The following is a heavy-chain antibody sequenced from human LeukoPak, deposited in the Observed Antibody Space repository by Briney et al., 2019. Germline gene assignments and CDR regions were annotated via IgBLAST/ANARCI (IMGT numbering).Heavy chain of an antibody. J-gene: IGHJ6*03. Sequence: ASVKVSCKGSGYTFSSYAMHWVRQAPGQRLEWMGWINAGNGDTKYSQKFQGRVTITRNTSISTAYMELSSLRSEDTAVYYCARSPSKALPAAIRRYYYYYMDVWGKGTTVTVSS. CDR3: ARSPSKALPAAIRRYYYYYMDV. CDR1: GYTFSSYA. CDR2: INAGNGDT. V-gene: IGHV1-3*01. D-gene: IGHD2-2*02.